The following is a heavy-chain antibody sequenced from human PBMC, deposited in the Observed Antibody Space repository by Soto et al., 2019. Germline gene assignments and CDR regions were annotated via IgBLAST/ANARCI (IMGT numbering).Heavy chain of an antibody. J-gene: IGHJ6*02. CDR2: IYYSGST. V-gene: IGHV4-39*01. CDR1: GGSISSSSYY. CDR3: ARPTADPYDYGDYGMDYYYYYYGMDV. D-gene: IGHD4-17*01. Sequence: SETLSLTCTVSGGSISSSSYYWGWIRQPPGKGLEWIGSIYYSGSTYYNPSLKSRVTISVDTSKNQFSLKLSSVTAADTAVYYCARPTADPYDYGDYGMDYYYYYYGMDVWGQGTTVTVSS.